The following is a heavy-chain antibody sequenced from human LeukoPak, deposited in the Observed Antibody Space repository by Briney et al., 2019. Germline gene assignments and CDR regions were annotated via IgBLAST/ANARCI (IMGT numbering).Heavy chain of an antibody. Sequence: GASVTVSCKPSGGTFSSYAISWVRQAPGQGLEWMGGIIPIFGTANYAQKFQGRVTITADESTSTAYMELSSLRSEDTAVYYCARTFNSSSWYLIDYWGQGTPVTVSS. D-gene: IGHD6-13*01. CDR3: ARTFNSSSWYLIDY. V-gene: IGHV1-69*13. CDR1: GGTFSSYA. CDR2: IIPIFGTA. J-gene: IGHJ4*02.